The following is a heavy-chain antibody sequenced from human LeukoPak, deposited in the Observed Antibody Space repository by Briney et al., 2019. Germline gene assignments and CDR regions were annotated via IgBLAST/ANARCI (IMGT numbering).Heavy chain of an antibody. CDR1: AFTFSSDG. J-gene: IGHJ6*03. CDR3: AKDQCRGGRCALRLDV. D-gene: IGHD2-15*01. CDR2: IRVDGSNK. V-gene: IGHV3-30*02. Sequence: GGSLRLSCAAAAFTFSSDGMHSVRRAPGKGRGLVAFIRVDGSNKYYADSGKGRFTISRNNSKNTLYLQTNSLRPEDTAVYYCAKDQCRGGRCALRLDVWGKGTTVTVSS.